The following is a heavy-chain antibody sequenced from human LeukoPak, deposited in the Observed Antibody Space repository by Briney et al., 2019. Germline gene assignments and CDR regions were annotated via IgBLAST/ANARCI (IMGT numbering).Heavy chain of an antibody. V-gene: IGHV4-59*01. CDR3: ARVGGMTTINNDPFDI. J-gene: IGHJ3*02. CDR1: GGSISSYY. D-gene: IGHD5-24*01. CDR2: IYYSGTT. Sequence: SSETLSLTCTVSGGSISSYYWSWIRQPPGKGLEWIGYIYYSGTTNYNPPLKSRVTISVDTSKNQFSLKLTSVTAADTAIYYCARVGGMTTINNDPFDIWGQGTMVTVSS.